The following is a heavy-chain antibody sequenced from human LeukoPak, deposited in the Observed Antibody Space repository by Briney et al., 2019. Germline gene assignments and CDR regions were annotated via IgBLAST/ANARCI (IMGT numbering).Heavy chain of an antibody. J-gene: IGHJ4*02. D-gene: IGHD3-22*01. Sequence: SETLSLTCAVSGASISGYYWSWIRQPPGEGREWIGFIHSNGNTNYSPSLKSRLTMSVDTSKNQFSLKVNSVTAADTAVYYCARFEKFYGSSIHYLDYWGQGALVTVSS. CDR3: ARFEKFYGSSIHYLDY. CDR1: GASISGYY. V-gene: IGHV4-59*12. CDR2: IHSNGNT.